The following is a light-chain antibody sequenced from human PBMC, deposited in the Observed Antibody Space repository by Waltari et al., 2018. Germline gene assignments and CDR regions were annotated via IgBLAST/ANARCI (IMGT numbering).Light chain of an antibody. CDR1: SSDVGFYNY. CDR3: NSYAGSSSWV. V-gene: IGLV2-14*01. Sequence: QSALTQPASVSGSPGPSITISCTGTSSDVGFYNYVSWYPQHPGKAPKLMIYDVSERPSGVSNRFSGSKSGNTASLTISGLQADDEADYYCNSYAGSSSWVFGGGTKLTVL. J-gene: IGLJ3*02. CDR2: DVS.